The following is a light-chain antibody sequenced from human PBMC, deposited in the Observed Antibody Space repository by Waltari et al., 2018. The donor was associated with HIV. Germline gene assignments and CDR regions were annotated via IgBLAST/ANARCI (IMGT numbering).Light chain of an antibody. CDR2: YAS. V-gene: IGKV6D-21*02. J-gene: IGKJ5*01. CDR3: QQSNGFPIT. CDR1: QSIGSS. Sequence: EIVLTQSTDFQSVTPKEKVTITCRASQSIGSSLHWYQQKPDQSPKLLIKYASQSISGVPSRFSGSGSGTDFTLTINTLEPEDAAAYYCQQSNGFPITFGQGTRLEIK.